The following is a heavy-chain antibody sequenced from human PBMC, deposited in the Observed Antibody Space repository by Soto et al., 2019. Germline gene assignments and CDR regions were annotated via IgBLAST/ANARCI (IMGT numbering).Heavy chain of an antibody. CDR1: GGSISSSSYY. V-gene: IGHV4-39*01. CDR2: IYYSGST. D-gene: IGHD2-8*01. J-gene: IGHJ6*03. CDR3: ARLTGGIMVYDSYYYYYRAV. Sequence: SETLSLTCTVSGGSISSSSYYWGWIRQPPGKGLEWIGSIYYSGSTYYNPSLKSRVTISVDTSKNQFSLKLSSVTAADTAVYYCARLTGGIMVYDSYYYYYRAVWGKGTTVT.